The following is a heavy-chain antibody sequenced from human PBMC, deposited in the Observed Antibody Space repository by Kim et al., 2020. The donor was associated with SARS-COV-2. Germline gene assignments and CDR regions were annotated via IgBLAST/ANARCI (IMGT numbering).Heavy chain of an antibody. D-gene: IGHD3-22*01. CDR1: GFTFSSYG. V-gene: IGHV3-30*18. Sequence: GGSLRLSCAASGFTFSSYGMHWVRQAPGKGLEWVAVISYDGSNKYYADSVKGRFTISRDNSKNTLYLQMNSLRAEDTAVYYCANAGRTYYYDSSGYYYGYFQHWGQGTLVTVSS. J-gene: IGHJ1*01. CDR2: ISYDGSNK. CDR3: ANAGRTYYYDSSGYYYGYFQH.